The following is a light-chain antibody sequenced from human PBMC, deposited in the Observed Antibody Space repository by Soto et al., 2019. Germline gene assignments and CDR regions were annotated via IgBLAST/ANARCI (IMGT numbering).Light chain of an antibody. J-gene: IGKJ5*01. V-gene: IGKV3-20*01. CDR3: QQYPIT. CDR2: GAS. Sequence: EIVLTQSPGTLSLSPGERASRSCRASQSVSSSYLAWYQQKPGQAPRLLIYGASSRATGIPDRFSGSGSGTDFTLTISRLEPEDFAVYYCQQYPITFGQGTRLEIK. CDR1: QSVSSSY.